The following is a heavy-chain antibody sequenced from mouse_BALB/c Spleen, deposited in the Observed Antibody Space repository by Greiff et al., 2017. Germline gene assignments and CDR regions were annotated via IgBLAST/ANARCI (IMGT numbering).Heavy chain of an antibody. Sequence: VQLQQSGPGLVKPSQSLSLTCTVTGYSITSDYAWNWIRQFPGNKLEWMGYISYSGSTSYNPSLKSRISITRDTSKNQFFLQLNSVTTEDTATYYCARGALLRLLFDYWGQGTTLTVSS. V-gene: IGHV3-2*02. J-gene: IGHJ2*01. CDR3: ARGALLRLLFDY. CDR1: GYSITSDYA. CDR2: ISYSGST. D-gene: IGHD1-2*01.